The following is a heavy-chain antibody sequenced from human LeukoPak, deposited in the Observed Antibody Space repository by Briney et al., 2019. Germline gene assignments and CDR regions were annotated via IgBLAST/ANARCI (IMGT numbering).Heavy chain of an antibody. V-gene: IGHV3-23*01. CDR1: EFTFSSYG. CDR2: ISGSGGST. J-gene: IGHJ4*02. Sequence: GGSLRLSCAASEFTFSSYGMSWVRQASGKGLEWVSSISGSGGSTQYADSVQGRFAISRDNSKNTLYLQMNSLKTEDTAVYYCTTITAAGYIDYWGQGTLVTVSS. D-gene: IGHD6-13*01. CDR3: TTITAAGYIDY.